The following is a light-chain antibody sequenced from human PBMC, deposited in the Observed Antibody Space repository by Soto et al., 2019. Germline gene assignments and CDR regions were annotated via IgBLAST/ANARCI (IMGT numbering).Light chain of an antibody. CDR2: DAS. Sequence: ETVMTQSPANLSVSPGERAALSCRASQSVSSSYLAWYQQKPGQAPRLLIYDASSRPPGIPDRFSGSGSGTDFTLTISRLEPEDFAVYYCQQSATFGPGTRLEI. J-gene: IGKJ5*01. CDR1: QSVSSSY. CDR3: QQSAT. V-gene: IGKV3D-20*02.